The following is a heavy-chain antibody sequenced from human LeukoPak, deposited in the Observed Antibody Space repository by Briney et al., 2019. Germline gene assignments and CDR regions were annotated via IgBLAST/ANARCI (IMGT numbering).Heavy chain of an antibody. CDR3: AKPDTMEEGQYYVLHLGYY. CDR1: GFTFSSYA. Sequence: QPGGSLRLSCAASGFTFSSYAMSWVRQAPGKGLEWVSAISGSGGSTYYADSVKGRFTISRDNSKNTLYLQMNSLRAEDTAVYYCAKPDTMEEGQYYVLHLGYYWGQGTLVTVSS. V-gene: IGHV3-23*01. CDR2: ISGSGGST. D-gene: IGHD2/OR15-2a*01. J-gene: IGHJ4*02.